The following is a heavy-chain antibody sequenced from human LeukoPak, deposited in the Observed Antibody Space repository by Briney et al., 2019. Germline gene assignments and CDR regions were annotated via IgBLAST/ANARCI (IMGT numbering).Heavy chain of an antibody. D-gene: IGHD3-16*02. V-gene: IGHV4-59*12. CDR2: IYYSGST. CDR3: ARDKAGYDYVWGSYLPGAFDI. CDR1: GGSISSYY. J-gene: IGHJ3*02. Sequence: PSETLSLTCTVSGGSISSYYWSWIRQPPGKGLEWIGYIYYSGSTNYNPSLKSRVTISVDTSKNQFSLRLSSVTAADTAVYYCARDKAGYDYVWGSYLPGAFDIWGQGTMVTVSS.